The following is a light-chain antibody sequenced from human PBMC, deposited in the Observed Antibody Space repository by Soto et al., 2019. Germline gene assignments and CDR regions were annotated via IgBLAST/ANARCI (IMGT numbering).Light chain of an antibody. J-gene: IGLJ1*01. CDR2: ETN. CDR3: SSYAAINNSLV. Sequence: QSALTQAPSVSGSPGQSVTISCTGTRTDVGGYLYVSWYQQYPGKAPKLMIFETNKRPSGVPDRFSAFKSGDTASLTVSGLQAEDEADYYCSSYAAINNSLVFGTGTTLTVL. V-gene: IGLV2-8*01. CDR1: RTDVGGYLY.